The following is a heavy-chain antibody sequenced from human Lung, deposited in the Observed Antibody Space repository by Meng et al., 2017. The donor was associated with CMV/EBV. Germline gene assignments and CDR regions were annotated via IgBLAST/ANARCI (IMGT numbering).Heavy chain of an antibody. D-gene: IGHD3-22*01. V-gene: IGHV1-2*02. J-gene: IGHJ5*02. CDR2: ISANSEAP. Sequence: YNLNGYSMHWERAGPGKGLGWMGWISANSEAPNYAQKFQGRVPMTKDKSITTAYMELSRLRSDDTALYCCARFNAIFYDSSGHYYDRWGQETLVTVSS. CDR3: ARFNAIFYDSSGHYYDR. CDR1: YNLNGYS.